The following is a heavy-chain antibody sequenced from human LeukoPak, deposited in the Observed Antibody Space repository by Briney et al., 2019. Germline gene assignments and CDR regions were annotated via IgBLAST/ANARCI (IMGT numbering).Heavy chain of an antibody. D-gene: IGHD3-3*01. CDR1: GYTFTNYG. CDR2: ISAYNGNT. Sequence: GASVKVSCKASGYTFTNYGISWVRQAPGQGLEWMGWISAYNGNTNYAQKLQGRVTMATDTSTSTAYMELRSLRSDDTAVYYCARTDFGVQSPDYYYYYMDVWGKGTTVTVSS. V-gene: IGHV1-18*01. J-gene: IGHJ6*03. CDR3: ARTDFGVQSPDYYYYYMDV.